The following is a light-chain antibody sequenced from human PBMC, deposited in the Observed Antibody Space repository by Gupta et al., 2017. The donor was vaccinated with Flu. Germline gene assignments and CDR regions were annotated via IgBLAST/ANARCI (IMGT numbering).Light chain of an antibody. V-gene: IGKV3-20*01. J-gene: IGKJ1*01. CDR2: GAS. CDR3: QQYRT. CDR1: QSVSSSY. Sequence: EIVLTQSPGTLSLSPGERATLSCRASQSVSSSYLAWYQQKPGQAPRLLIYGASSRATGIPDRFSGSGSGTDFTLTISRLEPEDFAGYYGQQYRTFGQGTKVEIK.